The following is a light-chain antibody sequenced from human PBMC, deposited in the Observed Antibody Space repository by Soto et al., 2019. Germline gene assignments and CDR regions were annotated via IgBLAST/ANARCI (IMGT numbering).Light chain of an antibody. V-gene: IGKV3-15*01. J-gene: IGKJ1*01. CDR1: LNVATN. Sequence: TVMTQSPATLSMSPGDRAALSCRASLNVATNMAWYQQKPGQAPRLLLYGASIRATGVPARFTGSGSGTEFPLTINSLQAEDFAVYYCHKYNTGLRTFGRGTRVEV. CDR2: GAS. CDR3: HKYNTGLRT.